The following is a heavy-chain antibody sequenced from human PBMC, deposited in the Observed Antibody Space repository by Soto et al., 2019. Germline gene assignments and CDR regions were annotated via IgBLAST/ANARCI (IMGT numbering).Heavy chain of an antibody. CDR3: ARGRISDFWCVFPFDDD. V-gene: IGHV4-30-4*01. CDR1: GGSISSGDYY. D-gene: IGHD3-3*01. J-gene: IGHJ4*01. CDR2: IYYSGST. Sequence: SETLSLTCTVSGGSISSGDYYWSWIRQPPGKGLEWIGYIYYSGSTYYNPSLKSRVTISVDTSKNQFSLKLSSVTAADTAVYYCARGRISDFWCVFPFDDDWGHGTSVTVSS.